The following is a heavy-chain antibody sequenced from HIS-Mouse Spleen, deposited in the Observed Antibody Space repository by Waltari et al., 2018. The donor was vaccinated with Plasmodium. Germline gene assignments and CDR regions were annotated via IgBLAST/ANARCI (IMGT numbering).Heavy chain of an antibody. J-gene: IGHJ4*02. Sequence: QVQLVESGGGVVQPGRSLRLSCAASGFTFSSYAMHWVRQAPGKGRGWVAFISDDGSNKYYADSVKGRFTISRDNSKNTLYLQMNSLRAEDTAVYYCARGRVADYWGQGTLVTVSS. D-gene: IGHD2-15*01. V-gene: IGHV3-30-3*01. CDR2: ISDDGSNK. CDR1: GFTFSSYA. CDR3: ARGRVADY.